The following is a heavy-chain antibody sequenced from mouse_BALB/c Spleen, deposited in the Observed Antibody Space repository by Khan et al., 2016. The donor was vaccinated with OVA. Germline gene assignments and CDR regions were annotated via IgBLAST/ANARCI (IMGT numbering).Heavy chain of an antibody. CDR2: INTYTGEP. D-gene: IGHD2-10*01. J-gene: IGHJ4*01. V-gene: IGHV9-3-1*01. CDR1: GYTFTSYG. Sequence: QIQLVQSGPELKKPGETVKISCKASGYTFTSYGMNWVKQSPGKALKWMGWINTYTGEPTYADDFKGRFAFSLETSASTAYLQINNLKNEDTATXYCARPPYFSYTLDYWGQGTLVTVSS. CDR3: ARPPYFSYTLDY.